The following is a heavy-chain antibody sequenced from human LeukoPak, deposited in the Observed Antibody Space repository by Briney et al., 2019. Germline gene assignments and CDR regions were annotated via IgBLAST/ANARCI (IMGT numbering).Heavy chain of an antibody. CDR1: GGTFSSYA. V-gene: IGHV1-69*13. J-gene: IGHJ4*02. CDR3: ARSGYYGSGSYSDY. D-gene: IGHD3-10*01. Sequence: GASVKVSCKASGGTFSSYAISWVRQAPGQGLEWMGGIIPIFGTANYAQKFQGRVTITADESTSTAYMELSSLRSEDTAVYYCARSGYYGSGSYSDYWGQGTLVTVSS. CDR2: IIPIFGTA.